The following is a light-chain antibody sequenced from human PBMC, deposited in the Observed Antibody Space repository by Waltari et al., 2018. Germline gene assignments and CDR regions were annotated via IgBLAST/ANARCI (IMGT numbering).Light chain of an antibody. Sequence: SYDLTQPLSVSVALGQTARITCGGNNIGAKSVHWYQQKPGQAPLLVIYRENTRPSRIPERFSGSNSENTATLTISGAQAADEADYYCQVRDSNTAVFGGGTHLTVL. J-gene: IGLJ7*01. CDR1: NIGAKS. V-gene: IGLV3-9*01. CDR2: REN. CDR3: QVRDSNTAV.